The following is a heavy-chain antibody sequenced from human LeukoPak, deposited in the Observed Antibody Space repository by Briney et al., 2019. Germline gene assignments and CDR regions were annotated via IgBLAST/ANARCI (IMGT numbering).Heavy chain of an antibody. Sequence: PGGSLRLSCAASGFTFSSYWKSWVRQAPGKGLEWVANIKQDGSEKYYVDSVKGRFTISRDNAKNSLYLQMNSLRAEYTAVYYCASAGRAAYSGYDLEWGQGTLVTVSS. D-gene: IGHD5-12*01. J-gene: IGHJ4*02. CDR2: IKQDGSEK. CDR3: ASAGRAAYSGYDLE. CDR1: GFTFSSYW. V-gene: IGHV3-7*01.